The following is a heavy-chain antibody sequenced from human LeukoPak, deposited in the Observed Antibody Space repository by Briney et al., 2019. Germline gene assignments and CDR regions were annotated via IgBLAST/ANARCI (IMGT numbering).Heavy chain of an antibody. CDR3: TRDAFISGYDHLFGY. J-gene: IGHJ4*02. CDR2: IRSKYYGGTT. Sequence: GGSLRLSCTASGFTFGDYPMSWVRQAPGKGLEWVGYIRSKYYGGTTDYAASVTGRFTISRDDSNSIAYLQMHSLKTEDTAVYYCTRDAFISGYDHLFGYWGQGTLVTVSS. D-gene: IGHD5-12*01. V-gene: IGHV3-49*04. CDR1: GFTFGDYP.